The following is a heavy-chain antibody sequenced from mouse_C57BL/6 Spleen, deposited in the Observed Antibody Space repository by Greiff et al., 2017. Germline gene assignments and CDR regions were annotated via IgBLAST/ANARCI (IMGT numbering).Heavy chain of an antibody. J-gene: IGHJ4*01. V-gene: IGHV1-15*01. CDR2: IDPETGGT. Sequence: VQLQQSGAELVRPGASVTLSCKASGYTFTDYEMHWVKQTPVHGLEWIGAIDPETGGTASNQKFKGKAILTADKSSSTAYMELRSLTSEDSAVYYCTRMALYDGYYYAMDYWGQGTSVTVSS. D-gene: IGHD2-3*01. CDR1: GYTFTDYE. CDR3: TRMALYDGYYYAMDY.